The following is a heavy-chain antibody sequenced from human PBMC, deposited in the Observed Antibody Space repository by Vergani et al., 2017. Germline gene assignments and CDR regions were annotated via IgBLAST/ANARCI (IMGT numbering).Heavy chain of an antibody. D-gene: IGHD1-26*01. V-gene: IGHV1-46*01. CDR2: INPSDGAT. J-gene: IGHJ4*02. CDR1: GYTFSIDY. Sequence: QVQLVQSGTEVKKPGASVKVSCKASGYTFSIDYMHWVRQAPGQGLEWMGIINPSDGATSYAQKFQGRATMTRETATSPVYMELSSLRSEDTAVYYCARGVTVGASFDYWGQGTLVTVSS. CDR3: ARGVTVGASFDY.